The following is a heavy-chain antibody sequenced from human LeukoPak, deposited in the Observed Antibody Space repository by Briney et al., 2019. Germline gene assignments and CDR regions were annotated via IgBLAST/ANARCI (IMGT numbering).Heavy chain of an antibody. CDR1: GFTFSSYA. V-gene: IGHV3-30*04. D-gene: IGHD1-26*01. Sequence: PGGSLRLSCAASGFTFSSYAMPWVRQAPGKGLEWVAVISYDGSNKYYADSVKGRFTISRDNSKNTLYLQMNSLRAEDTAVYYCARAGWELLPPYTYWGQGTLVTVSS. CDR2: ISYDGSNK. J-gene: IGHJ4*02. CDR3: ARAGWELLPPYTY.